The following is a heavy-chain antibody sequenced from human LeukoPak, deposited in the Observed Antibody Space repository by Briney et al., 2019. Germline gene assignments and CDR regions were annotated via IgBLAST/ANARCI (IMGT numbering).Heavy chain of an antibody. CDR1: GFPFSAYE. Sequence: GGSLRLSCAASGFPFSAYEMSWVRQAPGKGLEWVSAISGSGGSTYYADSVKGRFTISRDNSKNTLYLQMNSLRAEDTAVYYCAKSGGSGSYYRSYFDYWGQGTLVTVSS. J-gene: IGHJ4*02. CDR3: AKSGGSGSYYRSYFDY. CDR2: ISGSGGST. D-gene: IGHD3-10*01. V-gene: IGHV3-23*01.